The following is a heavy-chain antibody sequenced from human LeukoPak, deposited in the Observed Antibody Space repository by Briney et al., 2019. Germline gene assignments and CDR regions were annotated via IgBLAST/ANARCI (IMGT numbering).Heavy chain of an antibody. Sequence: SETLSLTCTVSGYSISSGYYWGWIRQPPGKGLEWIGSIYHSGSTYYNPSLKSRVTISVDTSKNQFSLKLSSVTAADTAVYYCARDQATVTPDWYFDLWGRGTLVTVSS. J-gene: IGHJ2*01. CDR3: ARDQATVTPDWYFDL. D-gene: IGHD4-17*01. CDR1: GYSISSGYY. V-gene: IGHV4-38-2*02. CDR2: IYHSGST.